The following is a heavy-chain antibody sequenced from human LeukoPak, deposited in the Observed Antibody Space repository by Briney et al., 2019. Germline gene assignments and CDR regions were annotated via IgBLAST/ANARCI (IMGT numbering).Heavy chain of an antibody. CDR3: ARVRSGSSAGNYGMDV. CDR2: INSDGSST. V-gene: IGHV3-74*01. CDR1: GFTFSNYW. D-gene: IGHD1-26*01. Sequence: PGGSLRLSCAASGFTFSNYWMHWVRQAPGQGLVWVSRINSDGSSTTYADSVKGRFTISRDNAKNTLYVQMNSLRAEDTAVYYCARVRSGSSAGNYGMDVWGQGTTVTVSS. J-gene: IGHJ6*02.